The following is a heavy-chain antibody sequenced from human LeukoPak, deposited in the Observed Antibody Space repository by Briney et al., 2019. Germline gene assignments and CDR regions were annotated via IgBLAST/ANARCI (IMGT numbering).Heavy chain of an antibody. J-gene: IGHJ1*01. CDR2: IDHGGVT. CDR3: ARGHDYYSEYFQH. V-gene: IGHV4-61*02. CDR1: GASIDFESYY. Sequence: NPSETLSLTCTVSGASIDFESYYWSWVRQSAGKGLEWIGRIDHGGVTNYNPSLQSRVTISLDTSQKQFSLKLTSVTAADTAVYYCARGHDYYSEYFQHWGQGTLVSVSS. D-gene: IGHD1-26*01.